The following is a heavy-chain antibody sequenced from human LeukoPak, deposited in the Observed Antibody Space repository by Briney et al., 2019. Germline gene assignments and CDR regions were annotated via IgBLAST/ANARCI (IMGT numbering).Heavy chain of an antibody. Sequence: VSVKVSCKASGYTFTSYGISWVRQAPGQGLEWMGWISAYNGKTNYAQKLQGRVTMTTDTSTSTAYMELRSLRSDDTAVYYCARSICGGDCYPRPNWFDPWGQGTLVTVS. CDR2: ISAYNGKT. CDR3: ARSICGGDCYPRPNWFDP. V-gene: IGHV1-18*01. J-gene: IGHJ5*02. D-gene: IGHD2-21*02. CDR1: GYTFTSYG.